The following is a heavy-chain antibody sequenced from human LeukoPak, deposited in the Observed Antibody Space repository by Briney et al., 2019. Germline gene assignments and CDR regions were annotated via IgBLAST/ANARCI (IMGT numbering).Heavy chain of an antibody. CDR3: ARSLHTDRDHAYLDY. D-gene: IGHD3-16*02. V-gene: IGHV3-11*01. J-gene: IGHJ4*02. Sequence: GGSLRLSCAASGFTFSDYYMSWLRQAPGKGLEWVSYISSSGSTIYYADSVKGRFTISRDNAKNSLYLQMNSLRAEDTAVYYCARSLHTDRDHAYLDYWGQGTLVTVSS. CDR1: GFTFSDYY. CDR2: ISSSGSTI.